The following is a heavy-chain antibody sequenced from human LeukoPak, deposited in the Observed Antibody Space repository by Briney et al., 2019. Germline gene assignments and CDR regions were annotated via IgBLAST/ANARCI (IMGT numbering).Heavy chain of an antibody. Sequence: SETLSLTCSVSGDSISSSSYFWGWTRQSPGQGLEWIGTSYHTGNTYYNPSLKSRVTISLDTSSNQFSLRLISVIVADTAVYYCARMRSYWYFDLWGRGTLVAVSS. V-gene: IGHV4-39*01. CDR1: GDSISSSSYF. J-gene: IGHJ2*01. CDR2: SYHTGNT. CDR3: ARMRSYWYFDL.